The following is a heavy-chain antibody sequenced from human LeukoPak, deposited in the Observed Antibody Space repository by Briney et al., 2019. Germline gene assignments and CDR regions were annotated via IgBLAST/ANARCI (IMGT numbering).Heavy chain of an antibody. Sequence: PGGSLRLSCAASGFTFSSYWMSWVRQAPGKGLEWVANIKQDGSEKYYVDSVKGRFTISRDNAKNSLFLQMNSLRGEDTAVYYCAKAASSGYYYIGYWGQGTLVTVSS. CDR3: AKAASSGYYYIGY. CDR1: GFTFSSYW. V-gene: IGHV3-7*01. CDR2: IKQDGSEK. D-gene: IGHD3-22*01. J-gene: IGHJ4*02.